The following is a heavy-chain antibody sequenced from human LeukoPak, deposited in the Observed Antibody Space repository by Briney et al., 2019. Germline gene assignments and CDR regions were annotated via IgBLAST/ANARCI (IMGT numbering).Heavy chain of an antibody. CDR3: ARDRGAWNDDGFDY. CDR2: IYISGST. J-gene: IGHJ4*02. D-gene: IGHD1-1*01. V-gene: IGHV4-61*02. Sequence: SETLSLTCTVSGGSISSSSYYWGWIRQPAGKGLEWIGRIYISGSTNYNPSLKSRVTMSVDTSKNQFSLKLSSVTAADTAVYYCARDRGAWNDDGFDYWGQGTLVTVSS. CDR1: GGSISSSSYY.